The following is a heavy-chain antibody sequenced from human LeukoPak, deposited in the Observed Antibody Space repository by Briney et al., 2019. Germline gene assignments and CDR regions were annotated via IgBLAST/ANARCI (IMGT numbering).Heavy chain of an antibody. J-gene: IGHJ6*02. CDR3: ARDPVITMIIVVSPGPNYYYGMDV. CDR1: GGTFSSYA. Sequence: SVKVSCKASGGTFSSYAISWVRQAPGQGLEWMGGIIPIFGTANYAQKFQGRVTITADESTSTAYMELRSLRSDDTAMYYCARDPVITMIIVVSPGPNYYYGMDVWGQGTTVTVSS. V-gene: IGHV1-69*13. CDR2: IIPIFGTA. D-gene: IGHD3-22*01.